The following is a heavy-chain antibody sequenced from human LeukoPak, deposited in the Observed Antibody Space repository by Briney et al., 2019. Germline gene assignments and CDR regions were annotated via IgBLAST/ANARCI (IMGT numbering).Heavy chain of an antibody. J-gene: IGHJ5*02. Sequence: GASVKVSCKASGYTFTSYDINRVRQATGQGLEWMGWMNPNSGNTGYAQKFQGRVTMTRNTSISTAYMELSSLRSEDTAVYYCARGPPHYYDSSGYYPWGQGTLVTVSS. CDR3: ARGPPHYYDSSGYYP. V-gene: IGHV1-8*01. CDR2: MNPNSGNT. D-gene: IGHD3-22*01. CDR1: GYTFTSYD.